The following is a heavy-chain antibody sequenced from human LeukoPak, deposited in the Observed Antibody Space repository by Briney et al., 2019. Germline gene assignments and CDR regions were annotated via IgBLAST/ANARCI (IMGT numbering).Heavy chain of an antibody. J-gene: IGHJ4*02. CDR1: GFTFSSNY. CDR2: IYSGGST. CDR3: ARVFRNDYCFDY. V-gene: IGHV3-66*01. Sequence: PGGSLRLSCAASGFTFSSNYMTWVRQAPGKGLEWVSVIYSGGSTYYADSVKGRFTISRDNSKNTLSLHMNNLSPEDTAIYYCARVFRNDYCFDYWGQGTLVTVSS. D-gene: IGHD1-1*01.